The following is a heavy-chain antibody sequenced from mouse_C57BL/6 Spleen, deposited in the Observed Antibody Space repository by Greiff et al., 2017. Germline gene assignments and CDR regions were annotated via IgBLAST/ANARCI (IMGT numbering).Heavy chain of an antibody. CDR2: IYPRDGST. CDR3: ARGRDGDDKDYYAMDY. V-gene: IGHV1-78*01. D-gene: IGHD2-2*01. CDR1: GYTFTDYT. Sequence: QVQLQQSDAELVKPGASVKISCTASGYTFTDYTIHWMKQRPEQGLEWIGYIYPRDGSTKYNEKFKGKGTLTADKSSSTAYMQLNSLTSEDSAVYFCARGRDGDDKDYYAMDYWGQGTSVTVSS. J-gene: IGHJ4*01.